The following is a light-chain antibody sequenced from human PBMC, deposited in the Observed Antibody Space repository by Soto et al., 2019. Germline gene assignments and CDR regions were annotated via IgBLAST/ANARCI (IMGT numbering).Light chain of an antibody. J-gene: IGKJ1*01. CDR1: QNINTW. CDR2: KAS. CDR3: QQYNDSFPT. Sequence: DIQMTQSPSTLSASVGDRVTLSCRASQNINTWLAWYQQQPGKAPQLLIYKASSLESGVPSRFSGSGSGTDFTLTISSLRPDDFVTFYCQQYNDSFPTFGQGTKVEIK. V-gene: IGKV1-5*03.